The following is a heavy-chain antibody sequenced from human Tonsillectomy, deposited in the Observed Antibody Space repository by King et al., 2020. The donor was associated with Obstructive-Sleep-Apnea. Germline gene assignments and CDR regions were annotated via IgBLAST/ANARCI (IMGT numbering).Heavy chain of an antibody. V-gene: IGHV3-23*04. CDR3: AKDEKENTIFGVVTYDAFDI. D-gene: IGHD3-3*01. J-gene: IGHJ3*02. CDR1: GFTFTNYA. CDR2: ISGRGGST. Sequence: DVQLVESGGGLVQPGGSLRLSCAASGFTFTNYAMSWVRQAPGKGLEWVSAISGRGGSTYYADSVKGRFTISRDNSKNTLYLQMNSLRAEDTAVYYCAKDEKENTIFGVVTYDAFDIWGQGTMVTVSS.